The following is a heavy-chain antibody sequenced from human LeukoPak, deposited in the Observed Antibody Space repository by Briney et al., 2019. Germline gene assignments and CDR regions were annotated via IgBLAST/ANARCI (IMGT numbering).Heavy chain of an antibody. D-gene: IGHD3-16*01. CDR3: ARDLREWRFGTGGLGY. Sequence: TSETRSLTCTVSGGSVSSSSFYWGWIRQPPGKGLEWIGSLYYSGTYYNPSLKSRVTISVDTSKNQFSLKLSSVTAADTAVYYCARDLREWRFGTGGLGYWGQGTLVTVSS. V-gene: IGHV4-39*02. CDR2: LYYSGT. CDR1: GGSVSSSSFY. J-gene: IGHJ4*02.